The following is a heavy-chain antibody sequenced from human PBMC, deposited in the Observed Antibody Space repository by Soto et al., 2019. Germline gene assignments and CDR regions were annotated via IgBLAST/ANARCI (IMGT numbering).Heavy chain of an antibody. CDR1: GFTFADYA. J-gene: IGHJ5*01. D-gene: IGHD3-16*01. CDR2: IPYSGDRQ. CDR3: ARTPAAMITDRYNWFDS. V-gene: IGHV3-30*01. Sequence: QVQLKESGGGVVKTGGSLRLSCVASGFTFADYAMHWVRRIPGKGLEWVAVIPYSGDRQYYAESVKGRFTISRDNSKKTLYLQMFSLTSEDSAVFYCARTPAAMITDRYNWFDSWGPGTQVTVSS.